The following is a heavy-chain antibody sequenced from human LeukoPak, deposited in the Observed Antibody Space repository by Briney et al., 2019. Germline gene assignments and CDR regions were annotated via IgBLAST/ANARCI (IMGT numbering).Heavy chain of an antibody. D-gene: IGHD3-22*01. V-gene: IGHV1-69*02. CDR2: IIPILNIT. Sequence: SVKVSCKASGGTFSSYSITWVRQAPGQGLEWMGRIIPILNITNYAQKFQGRVTITADKSTNTAYMELSSLRSEDTAVYYCARVDSSYYYDSSAHGADYWGQGTLVTVSS. CDR3: ARVDSSYYYDSSAHGADY. J-gene: IGHJ4*02. CDR1: GGTFSSYS.